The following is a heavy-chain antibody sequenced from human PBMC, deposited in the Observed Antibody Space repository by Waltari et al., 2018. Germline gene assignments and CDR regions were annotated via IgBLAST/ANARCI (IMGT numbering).Heavy chain of an antibody. J-gene: IGHJ4*02. CDR2: IYSSGPP. CDR3: ARDRAQAMVAAYRHFDY. D-gene: IGHD5-18*01. V-gene: IGHV4-39*06. CDR1: GGSINNNNDF. Sequence: RLQLQESGPGLVKPSETLSLTCTVSGGSINNNNDFWDWIRQAPGKGLEWIGSIYSSGPPSYTPTLTSRATLSVDTSYKPFALRLNSVTAADAAVYYCARDRAQAMVAAYRHFDYWGQGAQVTVSS.